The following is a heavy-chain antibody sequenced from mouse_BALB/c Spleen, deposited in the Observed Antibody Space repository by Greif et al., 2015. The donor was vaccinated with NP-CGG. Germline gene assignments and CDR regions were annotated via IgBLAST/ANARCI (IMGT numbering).Heavy chain of an antibody. Sequence: DLVKPGASVKPSCKASGYTFTSYWINWIKQRPGQGLEWIGRIAPGSGSTYYNEMFKGKATLTVDTSSSTAYIQLSSLSSEDSAVYFCARRGGLRRENYFDYWGQGTTLTVSS. V-gene: IGHV1S41*01. J-gene: IGHJ2*01. D-gene: IGHD2-2*01. CDR1: GYTFTSYW. CDR3: ARRGGLRRENYFDY. CDR2: IAPGSGST.